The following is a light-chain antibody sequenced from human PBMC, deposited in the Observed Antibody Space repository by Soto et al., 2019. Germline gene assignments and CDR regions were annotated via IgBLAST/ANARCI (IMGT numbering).Light chain of an antibody. V-gene: IGKV3-20*01. J-gene: IGKJ2*01. CDR3: QQHGTSPQT. CDR2: GAS. Sequence: ESVLTQSPGTLPLSPGERATLSCRASQSVSSTYLAWYRQKPGQAPRLLIYGASSRATGIPDRFSGSGSGTDFHLTISRLEPEDCAVYYCQQHGTSPQTFGQGTKVEIK. CDR1: QSVSSTY.